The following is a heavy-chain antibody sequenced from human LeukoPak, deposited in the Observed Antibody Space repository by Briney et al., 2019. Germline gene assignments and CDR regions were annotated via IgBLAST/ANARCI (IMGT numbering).Heavy chain of an antibody. V-gene: IGHV3-33*06. Sequence: GGSLRLSCAASGFTFSSYGMHWVRQAPGKGLEWVAVIWYDGSNKYYADSVKGRFTISRDNSKNTLYLQMNSLRAEDTAVYYCAKGEVLYDSSGYPDYWGQGTLVTVSS. CDR1: GFTFSSYG. J-gene: IGHJ4*02. CDR3: AKGEVLYDSSGYPDY. D-gene: IGHD3-22*01. CDR2: IWYDGSNK.